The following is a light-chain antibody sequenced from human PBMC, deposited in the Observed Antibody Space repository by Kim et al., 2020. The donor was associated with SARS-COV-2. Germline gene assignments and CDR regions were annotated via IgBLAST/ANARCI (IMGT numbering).Light chain of an antibody. CDR3: AAWDDSLRGWV. CDR2: RNN. Sequence: GQRVTISVSGSSSNIGSTSVYWYQQLPGTAPKLLIHRNNQRPSGVPDRFSGSKSGTSASLAISGLRSEDEADYYCAAWDDSLRGWVFGGGTKVTVL. J-gene: IGLJ3*02. V-gene: IGLV1-47*01. CDR1: SSNIGSTS.